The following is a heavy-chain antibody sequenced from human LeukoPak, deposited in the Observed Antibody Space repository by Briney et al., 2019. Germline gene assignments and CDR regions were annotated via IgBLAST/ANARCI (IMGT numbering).Heavy chain of an antibody. CDR3: ARVPYVELWLSGAFDI. V-gene: IGHV3-30-3*01. D-gene: IGHD5-18*01. CDR1: GFTFSSYA. J-gene: IGHJ3*02. CDR2: ISYDGSNK. Sequence: GGSLRLSCAASGFTFSSYAMHWVRQAPGKGLESVAVISYDGSNKYYADSVKGRFTISRDNSKNTLYLQMNSLRAEDTAVYYCARVPYVELWLSGAFDIWGQGTMVTVSS.